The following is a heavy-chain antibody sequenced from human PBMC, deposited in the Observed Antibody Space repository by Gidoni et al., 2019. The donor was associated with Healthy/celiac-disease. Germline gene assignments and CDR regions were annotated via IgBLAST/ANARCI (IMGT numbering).Heavy chain of an antibody. CDR3: AKSSTMTYGMDV. CDR1: GFTFSSYG. V-gene: IGHV3-30*18. D-gene: IGHD3-22*01. J-gene: IGHJ6*02. CDR2: ISYDGSNK. Sequence: QLQLVESGAGVVQPGRSLRLSCAASGFTFSSYGMHWVRQAPGKGLEWVAVISYDGSNKYYADSVKGRFTISRDNSKNTLYLQMNSLRAEDTAVYYCAKSSTMTYGMDVWGQGTTVTVSS.